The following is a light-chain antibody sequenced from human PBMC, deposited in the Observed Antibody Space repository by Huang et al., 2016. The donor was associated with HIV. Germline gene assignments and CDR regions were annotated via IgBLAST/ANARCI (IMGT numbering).Light chain of an antibody. Sequence: IVMTQSPDTLSVSPGERAPLSCRASQTVSNNLAWYQQNPGQDPRLLINGASTRAPGVPARFSGSGSGTEFALTISSLTSEDFTIYYCQQHNDWPPTFGQGTKLEI. J-gene: IGKJ2*01. CDR2: GAS. CDR3: QQHNDWPPT. V-gene: IGKV3-15*01. CDR1: QTVSNN.